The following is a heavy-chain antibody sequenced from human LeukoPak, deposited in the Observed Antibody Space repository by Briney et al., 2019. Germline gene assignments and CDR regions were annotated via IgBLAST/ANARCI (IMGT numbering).Heavy chain of an antibody. CDR1: GGSISSYY. V-gene: IGHV4-59*13. J-gene: IGHJ5*02. D-gene: IGHD3-3*01. CDR2: IYYSEST. Sequence: PSETLSLTCTVSGGSISSYYWSWIRQPPGKGLEWIGYIYYSESTNYNPSLKSRVTISVDTSKNQFSLKLSSVTAADTAVYYCARDGDFWSGRNWFDPWGQGTLVTVSS. CDR3: ARDGDFWSGRNWFDP.